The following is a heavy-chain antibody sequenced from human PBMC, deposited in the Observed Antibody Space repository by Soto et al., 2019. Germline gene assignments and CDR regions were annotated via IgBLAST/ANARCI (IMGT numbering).Heavy chain of an antibody. Sequence: EVQLLQSGGTLIQPGESLRLSCVASGFTFSNYAMAWVRQTPGKRLECLSVITNNGGANIRWSIAYADSVKGRLTVSRDNSKNTLYLHMTSLKVEDTAIYFCAKGTQASCTGATCYPFDSWGQGTLVTVSS. CDR2: ITNNGGAN. J-gene: IGHJ5*01. CDR3: AKGTQASCTGATCYPFDS. D-gene: IGHD2-8*02. CDR1: GFTFSNYA. V-gene: IGHV3-23*01.